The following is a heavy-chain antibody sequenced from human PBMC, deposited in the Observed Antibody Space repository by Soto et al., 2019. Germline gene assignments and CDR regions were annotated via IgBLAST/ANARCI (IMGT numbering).Heavy chain of an antibody. V-gene: IGHV4-4*07. D-gene: IGHD6-13*01. CDR2: IYTSGST. J-gene: IGHJ4*02. CDR3: ARGGYRFSSSWYHGY. CDR1: GGSISSYY. Sequence: SETLSLTCTVSGGSISSYYCSWIRQPAGKGLEWIGRIYTSGSTNYNPSLKSRVTMSVDTSKNQFSLKLSSVTAADTAVYYCARGGYRFSSSWYHGYWGQGTLVTVSS.